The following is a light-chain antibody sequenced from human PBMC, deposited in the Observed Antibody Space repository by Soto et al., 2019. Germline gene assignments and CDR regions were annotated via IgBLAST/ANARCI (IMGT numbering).Light chain of an antibody. CDR3: QQYNGYWT. CDR2: EAY. V-gene: IGKV1-5*03. Sequence: DIQMTQSPSTLSASVGDRVTITCRASQSISGSLAWYQQKPGKAPKLLIYEAYNLKSGVPSRFSGSGSGTGYTLTISSLQPDDSASYYCQQYNGYWTFGQGTRVEIK. J-gene: IGKJ1*01. CDR1: QSISGS.